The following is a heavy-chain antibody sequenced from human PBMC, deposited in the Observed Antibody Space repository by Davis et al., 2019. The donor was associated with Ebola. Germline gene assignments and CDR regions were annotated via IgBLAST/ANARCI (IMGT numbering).Heavy chain of an antibody. Sequence: SETLSLTCTVSGVSITSYYWSWVRQPPGKGLEWIGYSHYSGSTNYNPSLKSRVTISTDTSKNQFSLKLSSVTAADTAVYYCARDRGWTTVTRYYYYYGMDVWGKGTTVTVSS. D-gene: IGHD4-17*01. CDR2: SHYSGST. V-gene: IGHV4-59*01. CDR3: ARDRGWTTVTRYYYYYGMDV. J-gene: IGHJ6*04. CDR1: GVSITSYY.